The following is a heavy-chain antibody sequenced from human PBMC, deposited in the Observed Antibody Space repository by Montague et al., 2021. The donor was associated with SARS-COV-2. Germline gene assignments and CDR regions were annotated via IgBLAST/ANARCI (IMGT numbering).Heavy chain of an antibody. CDR1: GFSLSTSGVG. CDR3: AHRRGLLLSDAFDI. D-gene: IGHD1-26*01. CDR2: IYWDDDK. V-gene: IGHV2-5*02. Sequence: PVLVKPTQTLTLTCTFSGFSLSTSGVGVGWIRQPPGKALEWLALIYWDDDKRYSPSLKGRLTITKDTSKNQVVLTMTTMDPVDTATYYCAHRRGLLLSDAFDIWGQGTMVTVSS. J-gene: IGHJ3*02.